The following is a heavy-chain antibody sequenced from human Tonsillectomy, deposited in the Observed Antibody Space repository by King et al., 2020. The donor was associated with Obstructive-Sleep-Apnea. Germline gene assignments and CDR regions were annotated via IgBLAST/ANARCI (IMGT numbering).Heavy chain of an antibody. Sequence: VQLGQSGAEVKRPGASVKVSCKASGYTFTDYCIHWVRQAPGQGLEWMGWMNPNSGGTNCAQKFQGRVTLTRDTSISTAYMELSSLRSDDTAVYFCAIWLSGYFDYWGQGTLVTVSS. CDR2: MNPNSGGT. J-gene: IGHJ4*02. CDR3: AIWLSGYFDY. D-gene: IGHD5-18*01. V-gene: IGHV1-2*02. CDR1: GYTFTDYC.